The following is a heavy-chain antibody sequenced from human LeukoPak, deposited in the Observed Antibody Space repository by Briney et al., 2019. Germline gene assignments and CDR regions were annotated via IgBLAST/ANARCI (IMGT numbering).Heavy chain of an antibody. D-gene: IGHD3-3*01. CDR2: MNPNSGNT. J-gene: IGHJ6*03. CDR3: ARAPDYDFWSGYYLTGPMDV. V-gene: IGHV1-8*01. CDR1: GYTSTSYD. Sequence: ASVKVSCKASGYTSTSYDINWVRQATGQGLEWMGWMNPNSGNTGYAQKFQGRVTMTRNTSISTAYMELSSLRSEDTAVYYCARAPDYDFWSGYYLTGPMDVWGKGTTVTVSS.